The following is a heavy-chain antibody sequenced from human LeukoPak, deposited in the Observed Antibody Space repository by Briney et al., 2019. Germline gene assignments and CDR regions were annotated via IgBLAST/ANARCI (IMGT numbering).Heavy chain of an antibody. V-gene: IGHV4-39*07. Sequence: SETLSLTCTVSGGSISSTSYYWGWIRQPPGKGLEWIGSIYYSGSTYYNPSLKSRVTMSVDTSNNQFSLKLTSVTAADTAVYYCARDEEGVFDPWGQGTLVTVSS. D-gene: IGHD3-16*01. CDR1: GGSISSTSYY. CDR3: ARDEEGVFDP. J-gene: IGHJ5*02. CDR2: IYYSGST.